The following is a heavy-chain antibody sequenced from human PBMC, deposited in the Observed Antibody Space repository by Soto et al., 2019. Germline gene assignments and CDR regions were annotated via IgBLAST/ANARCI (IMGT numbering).Heavy chain of an antibody. CDR2: ISSSSSTI. D-gene: IGHD2-21*02. Sequence: GGSLRLSCAASGFTFSSYSMNWVRQAPGKGLEWVSYISSSSSTIYYADSVKGRFTISRDNAKNTLYLQMNSLRAEDTAVYYCFLAVRPRVDYMLGSISWGRGTLVTVSS. V-gene: IGHV3-48*01. CDR1: GFTFSSYS. J-gene: IGHJ5*02. CDR3: FLAVRPRVDYMLGSIS.